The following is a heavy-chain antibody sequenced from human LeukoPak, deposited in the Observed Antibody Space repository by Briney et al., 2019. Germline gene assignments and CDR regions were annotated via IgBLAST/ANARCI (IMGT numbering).Heavy chain of an antibody. V-gene: IGHV3-7*01. CDR2: IKQDGTEK. CDR1: GFTFSSYW. Sequence: PGGSLRLSCAASGFTFSSYWMSWVRQAPGKGLEWVASIKQDGTEKYYVDSVKGRFTISRDNAKNSLYLQMNSLRAEDTAVYYCAREARYFDWLLVVTARHYYYYMDVWGKGTTVTVSS. D-gene: IGHD3-9*01. J-gene: IGHJ6*03. CDR3: AREARYFDWLLVVTARHYYYYMDV.